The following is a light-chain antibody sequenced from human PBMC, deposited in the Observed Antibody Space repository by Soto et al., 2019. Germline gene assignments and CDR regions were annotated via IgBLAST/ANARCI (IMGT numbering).Light chain of an antibody. CDR1: QSVSSSY. V-gene: IGKV3-20*01. CDR3: QQYGSSSLT. Sequence: EIVLTQSTGTLPLSPGERATLSCRASQSVSSSYLAWYQQKPGQAPRLLIYGASSRATGIPDRFSGSGSGTDFTLTISRLEPEDFAVYYCQQYGSSSLTFGGGTKVEIK. CDR2: GAS. J-gene: IGKJ4*01.